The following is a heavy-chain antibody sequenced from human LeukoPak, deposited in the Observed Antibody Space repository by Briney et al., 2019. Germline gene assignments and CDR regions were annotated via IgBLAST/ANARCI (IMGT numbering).Heavy chain of an antibody. CDR1: GGTFSSYA. CDR2: IIPIFGTA. D-gene: IGHD3-3*01. Sequence: SVKVSCKASGGTFSSYAISWVRQAPGQGLEWMGRIIPIFGTANYAQKFQGRVTITTDESTSTAYRELSSLRSEDTAVYYCARFLGANGNGWGQGTLVTVSS. J-gene: IGHJ4*02. V-gene: IGHV1-69*05. CDR3: ARFLGANGNG.